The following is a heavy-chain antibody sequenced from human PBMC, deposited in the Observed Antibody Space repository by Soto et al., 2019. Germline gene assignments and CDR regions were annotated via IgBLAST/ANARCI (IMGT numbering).Heavy chain of an antibody. V-gene: IGHV3-30*18. Sequence: VQLLESGGGLVQPGGSLRLSCAASGFTFSSYGMHWVRQAPGKGLEWVAVISYDGSNKYYADSVKGRFTISRDNSKNTLYLQMNSLRAEDTAVYYCAKDQAGSSTLGMDVWGQGTTVTVSS. CDR1: GFTFSSYG. J-gene: IGHJ6*02. CDR2: ISYDGSNK. D-gene: IGHD6-13*01. CDR3: AKDQAGSSTLGMDV.